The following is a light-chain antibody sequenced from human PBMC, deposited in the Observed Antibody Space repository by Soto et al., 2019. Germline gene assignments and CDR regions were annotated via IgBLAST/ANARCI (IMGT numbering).Light chain of an antibody. CDR1: SSNIGADFD. CDR2: HDG. V-gene: IGLV1-40*01. J-gene: IGLJ3*02. Sequence: QSVPTQPPSISGAPGQRVTISCSGSSSNIGADFDVHWYQQLPGTAPKVLTHHDGDRPSGVPDRFSWSRSGTSASLTISGLRPEDEADYYCQSFDSSLTAWVFGGGTKLTVL. CDR3: QSFDSSLTAWV.